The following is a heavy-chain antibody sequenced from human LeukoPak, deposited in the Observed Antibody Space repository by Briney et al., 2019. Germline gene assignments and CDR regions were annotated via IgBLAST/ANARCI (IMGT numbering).Heavy chain of an antibody. V-gene: IGHV3-30*18. CDR3: AKDPSGLYGDLDY. CDR1: GFTFSNYG. Sequence: GGSLRLSCAASGFTFSNYGMHWVRQAPGRGLEWVAVISYDGTNTYYADSVKGRFTISRDNSKNTLCLQMNSLRAEDTAVYYCAKDPSGLYGDLDYWGQGTLVTISS. CDR2: ISYDGTNT. D-gene: IGHD4-17*01. J-gene: IGHJ4*02.